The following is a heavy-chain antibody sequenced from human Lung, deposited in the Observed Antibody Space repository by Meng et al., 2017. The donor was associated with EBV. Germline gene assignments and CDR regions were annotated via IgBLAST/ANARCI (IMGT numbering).Heavy chain of an antibody. CDR3: ARDVWPHIVVVTAPSEF. Sequence: RVVTAGAEVKRLGVSVKSSCKASCFPCSGYGFTWARQAPGQAVEGLVWIRTYNYNPKYSQKVQGSVTMTADTSTSTAYMELRSLSSDDTAVYYCARDVWPHIVVVTAPSEFWGQGTLVTVSS. V-gene: IGHV1-18*01. D-gene: IGHD2-21*02. J-gene: IGHJ4*02. CDR2: IRTYNYNP. CDR1: CFPCSGYG.